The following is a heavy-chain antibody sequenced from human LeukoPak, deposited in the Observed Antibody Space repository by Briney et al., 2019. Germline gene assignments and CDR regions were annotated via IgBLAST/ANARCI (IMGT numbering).Heavy chain of an antibody. CDR3: ARAPSEIGGYYPEYFRH. CDR2: IKSDGST. V-gene: IGHV3-74*01. D-gene: IGHD3-22*01. J-gene: IGHJ1*01. Sequence: GVSLRLSCAASGFTFSSYWMHWVPQAPGKGLVWVSRIKSDGSTNYADSAKGRFTISRDNAKNTLSLQINSLRAEDTGVYYCARAPSEIGGYYPEYFRHWGQGTLVTVSS. CDR1: GFTFSSYW.